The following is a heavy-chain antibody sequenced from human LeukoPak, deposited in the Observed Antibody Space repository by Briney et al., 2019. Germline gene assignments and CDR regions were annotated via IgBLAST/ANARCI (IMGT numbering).Heavy chain of an antibody. D-gene: IGHD3-10*01. CDR3: ARAGLDFGFGQLDIDY. CDR2: IYPADSDT. Sequence: GESLRISCKGSEYSFSTYWIGWVRRIPGKGLEWMGIIYPADSDTRYSPSFQGQVTISVDKSLSTAYLQWSSLQASDSAMYYCARAGLDFGFGQLDIDYWGQGTLVTVSS. V-gene: IGHV5-51*01. J-gene: IGHJ4*02. CDR1: EYSFSTYW.